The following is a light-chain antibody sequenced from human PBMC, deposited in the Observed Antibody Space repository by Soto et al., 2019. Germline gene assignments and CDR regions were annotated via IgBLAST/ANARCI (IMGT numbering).Light chain of an antibody. CDR1: SSDVGGYNY. V-gene: IGLV2-14*01. CDR2: DVS. J-gene: IGLJ2*01. CDR3: SSFTSSTTPV. Sequence: QSVLTQPASVSGSPGQSITISCTATSSDVGGYNYVSWYQQHPGKAPKLMIYDVSNRPSGVSNRFSGSKSGNTASLTISGLQAEDEADYYCSSFTSSTTPVFGGGTKLTVL.